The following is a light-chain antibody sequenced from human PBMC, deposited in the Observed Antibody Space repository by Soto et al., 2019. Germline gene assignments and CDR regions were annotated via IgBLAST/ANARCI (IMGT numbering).Light chain of an antibody. J-gene: IGKJ4*01. V-gene: IGKV3-11*01. CDR1: QSVSTC. CDR2: DAS. Sequence: EIVLTQSPATLSLSPGQRATLSCRASQSVSTCLAWYQQRPGQAPRRLISDASHRATGIPPRFSGSGSGTDFTLTISSLEPEDFAVYYCHHRSNWPLTFGGGTKVDIK. CDR3: HHRSNWPLT.